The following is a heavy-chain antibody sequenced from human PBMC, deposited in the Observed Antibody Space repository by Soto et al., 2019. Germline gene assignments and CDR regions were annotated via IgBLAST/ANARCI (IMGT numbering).Heavy chain of an antibody. V-gene: IGHV4-39*01. D-gene: IGHD3-10*01. CDR2: IYYSGST. Sequence: XXTQSVPNTVAGGTIVGSGGYWGFIRQPPGKGLEWIGSIYYSGSTYYNPSLKSRVTISVDTSKNQFSLKLSSVTAADTAVYYCAKGGSGSYSNAFDIWGQGTMVTVSS. J-gene: IGHJ3*02. CDR1: GGTIVGSGGY. CDR3: AKGGSGSYSNAFDI.